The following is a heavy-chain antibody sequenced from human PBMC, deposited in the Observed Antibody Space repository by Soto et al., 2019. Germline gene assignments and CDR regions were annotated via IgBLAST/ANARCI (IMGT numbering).Heavy chain of an antibody. J-gene: IGHJ4*02. CDR1: GGTFSSYA. Sequence: SVKVSCKASGGTFSSYAISWVRQAPGQGLEWMGGIIPIFGTANYAQKFQGRVTITADESTSTAYMELSSLRSEDTAVYYCARDRDFWSGYYLPHYWGQGTLVTVSS. V-gene: IGHV1-69*13. D-gene: IGHD3-3*01. CDR2: IIPIFGTA. CDR3: ARDRDFWSGYYLPHY.